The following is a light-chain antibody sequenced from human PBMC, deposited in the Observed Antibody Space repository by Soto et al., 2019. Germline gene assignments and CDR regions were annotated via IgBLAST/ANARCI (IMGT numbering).Light chain of an antibody. Sequence: QAVLTQPPSVSGTPGQRVTISCSGGRSNIGSNTVAWYQQFPGTTPKLLIYRDDQRPSGVPDRFSGSKSGTSASLAISGLQFDDEADYYCAVWDDTLYGRVFGGETNLTVL. CDR2: RDD. CDR1: RSNIGSNT. CDR3: AVWDDTLYGRV. J-gene: IGLJ3*02. V-gene: IGLV1-44*01.